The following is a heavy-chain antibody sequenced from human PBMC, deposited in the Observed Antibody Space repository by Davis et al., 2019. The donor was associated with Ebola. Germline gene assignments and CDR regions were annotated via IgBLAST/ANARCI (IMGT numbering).Heavy chain of an antibody. CDR2: ISYDGSNK. CDR3: ARRTPPDY. J-gene: IGHJ4*02. CDR1: GFTFRSYV. D-gene: IGHD2-2*01. V-gene: IGHV3-30*04. Sequence: GGSLRLSCAASGFTFRSYVMNWVRQAPGKGLEWVAVISYDGSNKYYADSVKGRFTISRDNSKNTLYLQMNSLRAEDTAVYYCARRTPPDYWGQGTLVTVSS.